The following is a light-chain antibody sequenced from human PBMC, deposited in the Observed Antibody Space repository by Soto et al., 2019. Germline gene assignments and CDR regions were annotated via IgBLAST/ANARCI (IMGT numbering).Light chain of an antibody. V-gene: IGKV3-15*01. CDR1: QDIRSS. CDR3: QQDSSWPLT. CDR2: GAS. J-gene: IGKJ4*01. Sequence: EIVMTQSAATLSWSPGERVTLSFRASQDIRSSLAWYQQKPGQAPRLLIYGASIRATGVPATFSGSGSGTEFTLSISSLQSEHLGVYYCQQDSSWPLTFGGGTKVDI.